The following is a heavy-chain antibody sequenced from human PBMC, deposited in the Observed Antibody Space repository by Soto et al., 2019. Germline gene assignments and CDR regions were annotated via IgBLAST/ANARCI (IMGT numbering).Heavy chain of an antibody. D-gene: IGHD1-26*01. CDR3: ARHDPELLSFDY. V-gene: IGHV4-39*01. J-gene: IGHJ4*02. CDR2: IYYSGST. Sequence: PSQTLSLTCTVSGGSISSSSYYWGWIRQPPGKGLEWIGSIYYSGSTYYNPSLKSRVTISVDTSKNQFSLKLSSVTAADTAVYYCARHDPELLSFDYWGQGTLVTVSS. CDR1: GGSISSSSYY.